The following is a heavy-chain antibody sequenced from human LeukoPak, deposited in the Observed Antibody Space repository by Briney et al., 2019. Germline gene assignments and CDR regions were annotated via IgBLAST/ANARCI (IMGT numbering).Heavy chain of an antibody. Sequence: GGSLRLSCAAPGFTFSSYWMSWVRQAPGKGLEWVANIKQDGSEKYYVDSVKGRFTISRDNAKNSLYLQMNSLRAEDTAVYYCARRASGSYDYWGQGTLVTVSS. J-gene: IGHJ4*02. V-gene: IGHV3-7*01. D-gene: IGHD1-26*01. CDR3: ARRASGSYDY. CDR1: GFTFSSYW. CDR2: IKQDGSEK.